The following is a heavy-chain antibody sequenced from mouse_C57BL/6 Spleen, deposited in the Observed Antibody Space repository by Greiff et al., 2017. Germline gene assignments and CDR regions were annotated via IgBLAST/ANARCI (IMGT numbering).Heavy chain of an antibody. J-gene: IGHJ1*03. V-gene: IGHV5-17*01. D-gene: IGHD1-1*01. CDR3: ASLLYYGSSYWYFDV. Sequence: DVKLVESGGGLVKPGGSLKLSCAASGFTFSDYGMHWVRQAPEKGLEWVAYISSGSSTIYYADTVKGRFTISRDNAKNTLFLQMTSLRSEDTAMYYCASLLYYGSSYWYFDVWGTWTTVTASS. CDR1: GFTFSDYG. CDR2: ISSGSSTI.